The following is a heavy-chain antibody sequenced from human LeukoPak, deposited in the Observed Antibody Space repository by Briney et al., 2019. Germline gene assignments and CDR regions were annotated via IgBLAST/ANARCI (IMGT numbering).Heavy chain of an antibody. J-gene: IGHJ6*02. CDR1: GGSISSYY. V-gene: IGHV3-15*01. D-gene: IGHD3-10*01. CDR2: IKSKTDGGTT. Sequence: ETLSLTCTVSGGSISSYYWSWVRQAPGKGLEWVGRIKSKTDGGTTDYAAPVKGRFTISRDDSKNTLYLQMNSLKTEDTAVYYCTTEHYGSAMDVWGQGTTVTVSS. CDR3: TTEHYGSAMDV.